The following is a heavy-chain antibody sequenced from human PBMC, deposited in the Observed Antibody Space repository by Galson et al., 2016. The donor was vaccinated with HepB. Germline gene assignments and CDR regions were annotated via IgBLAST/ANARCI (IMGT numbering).Heavy chain of an antibody. D-gene: IGHD6-19*01. CDR1: GYTFTSYA. CDR2: INAGNGNT. Sequence: SVKVSCKASGYTFTSYAMHWVRQAPGQRLEWMGWINAGNGNTKYSQKFQGRVTITRDTSASTAYMELSSLRSGDTAVYYCARRGIAVAGFDYWGQGTLVTVSS. J-gene: IGHJ4*02. V-gene: IGHV1-3*01. CDR3: ARRGIAVAGFDY.